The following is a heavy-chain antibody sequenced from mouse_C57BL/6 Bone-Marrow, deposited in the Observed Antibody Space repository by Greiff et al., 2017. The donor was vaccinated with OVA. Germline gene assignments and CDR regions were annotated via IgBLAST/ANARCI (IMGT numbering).Heavy chain of an antibody. V-gene: IGHV1-82*01. D-gene: IGHD3-1*01. CDR2: IYPGDGDT. Sequence: VKLMESGPELVKPGASVKISCKASGYAFSSSWMNWVKQRPGKGLEWIGRIYPGDGDTNYNGKFKGKATLTADKSSSTAYMQLSSLTSEDSAVYFCARWAYFDYWGQGTTLTVSS. CDR3: ARWAYFDY. J-gene: IGHJ2*01. CDR1: GYAFSSSW.